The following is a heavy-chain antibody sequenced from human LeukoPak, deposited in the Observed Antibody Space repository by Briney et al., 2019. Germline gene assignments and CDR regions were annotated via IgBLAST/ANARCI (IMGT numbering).Heavy chain of an antibody. Sequence: ASVKVSCKASGYTFTSYYMHWVRQAPGQGLEWMRIINPSGGSTSYAQKFQGRVTMTRDMSTSTVYMELRSLRSDGTAVYYCARVLDYYDSSGYSYYYYYYMDVWGKGTTVTISS. D-gene: IGHD3-22*01. CDR1: GYTFTSYY. V-gene: IGHV1-46*01. CDR3: ARVLDYYDSSGYSYYYYYYMDV. J-gene: IGHJ6*03. CDR2: INPSGGST.